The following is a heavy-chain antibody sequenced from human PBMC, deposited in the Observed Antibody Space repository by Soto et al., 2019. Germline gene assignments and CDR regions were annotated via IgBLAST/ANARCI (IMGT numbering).Heavy chain of an antibody. CDR2: IWYDGSNR. D-gene: IGHD1-26*01. Sequence: QGQLAESGGGAVQTGTSLRLSCAASGFTFETHVMHWVRQDPGKGLEWVAVIWYDGSNRKYPDSVKGRFTVSRDNSKSTLFLQMNSLRAEDTAVYYCARGYSINSGLYGMDVWGRGTMVTVSS. CDR1: GFTFETHV. J-gene: IGHJ6*02. CDR3: ARGYSINSGLYGMDV. V-gene: IGHV3-33*01.